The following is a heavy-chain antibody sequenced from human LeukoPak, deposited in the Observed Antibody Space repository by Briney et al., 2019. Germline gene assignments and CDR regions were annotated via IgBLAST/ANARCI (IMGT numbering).Heavy chain of an antibody. V-gene: IGHV3-30-3*01. J-gene: IGHJ4*02. CDR2: ISYDGSNK. CDR1: GFTFSSYA. D-gene: IGHD3-10*01. CDR3: ARDRVIALDY. Sequence: GRSLRLSCAASGFTFSSYAMHWVRQAPGKGLEWVAVISYDGSNKYYADSVKGRFTISGDNSKNTLYLQMNSLRAEDTAVYYCARDRVIALDYWGQGTLVTVSS.